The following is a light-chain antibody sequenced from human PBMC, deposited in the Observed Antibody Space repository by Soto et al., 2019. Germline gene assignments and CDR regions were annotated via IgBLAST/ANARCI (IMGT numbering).Light chain of an antibody. V-gene: IGKV3-11*01. CDR1: QSVSTS. J-gene: IGKJ1*01. Sequence: LVFTQSPATLSLSPGERAALSCRASQSVSTSLAWYQHKPGQAPRLFIYDASKRAPGVPARFSGSGSGTDFTLTISSLEPEDFAVYYCQVRDVWPSFGQGTKVDIK. CDR3: QVRDVWPS. CDR2: DAS.